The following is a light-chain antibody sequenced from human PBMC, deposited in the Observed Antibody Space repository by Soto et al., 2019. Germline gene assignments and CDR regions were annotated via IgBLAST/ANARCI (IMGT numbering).Light chain of an antibody. CDR1: SSDVGAYNY. J-gene: IGLJ2*01. CDR2: EVS. CDR3: RSFAGSRVLV. Sequence: QSDLTQPASVSGSPGQSITISCTGTSSDVGAYNYVSWYQQHPGKAPKLIIYEVSDRPSGVSNRFSGSKSGNTASLTISGLPAEDEADYYCRSFAGSRVLVLGRGTKLTVL. V-gene: IGLV2-14*03.